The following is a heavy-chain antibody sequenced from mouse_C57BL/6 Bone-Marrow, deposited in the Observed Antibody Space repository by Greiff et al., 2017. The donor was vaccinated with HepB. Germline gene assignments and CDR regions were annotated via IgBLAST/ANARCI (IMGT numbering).Heavy chain of an antibody. CDR2: IRNKANNHAT. D-gene: IGHD2-1*01. CDR3: TGYGNLDYYAMDY. CDR1: GFTFSDAW. Sequence: EVKVEESGGGLVQPGGSMKLSCAASGFTFSDAWMDWVRQSPEKGLEWVAEIRNKANNHATYYAESVKGRFTISRDDSKSSVYLQMNSLRAEDTGIYYCTGYGNLDYYAMDYWGQGTSVTVSS. J-gene: IGHJ4*01. V-gene: IGHV6-6*01.